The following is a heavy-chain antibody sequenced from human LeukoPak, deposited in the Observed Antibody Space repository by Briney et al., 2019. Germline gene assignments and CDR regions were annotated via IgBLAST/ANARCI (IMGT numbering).Heavy chain of an antibody. CDR2: TYYSGST. V-gene: IGHV4-30-4*08. CDR3: AGSSTGPIGGVIWFDP. D-gene: IGHD2-2*01. Sequence: SETLSLTCNVSGGSINKSGYYWSWIRQPPGKGLEWLGYTYYSGSTNYNPFLESRLTISVDTSKNQFSLKLKAVTAADTAVYYCAGSSTGPIGGVIWFDPWGQGTLVTVSS. J-gene: IGHJ5*02. CDR1: GGSINKSGYY.